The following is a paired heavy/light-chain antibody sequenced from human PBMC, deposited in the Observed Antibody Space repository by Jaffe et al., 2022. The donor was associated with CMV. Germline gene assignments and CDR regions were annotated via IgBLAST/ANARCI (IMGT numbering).Heavy chain of an antibody. CDR3: ARHRGLGAPWAT. V-gene: IGHV4-39*01. CDR1: GGSVSSPNYY. J-gene: IGHJ5*02. D-gene: IGHD3-10*01. Sequence: QLQLQESGPGLVKPSETLSLTCIVSGGSVSSPNYYWAWTRQPPGKGLEWIGSFYNSGIMYYNSALKSRVTISEDTSKNLFSLKLNSVTAADTAVYYCARHRGLGAPWATWGQGTLVIVS. CDR2: FYNSGIM.
Light chain of an antibody. CDR3: QVWDAPSDHVV. V-gene: IGLV3-21*04. CDR1: NVGSKS. CDR2: YDN. Sequence: SSMLTQPPSVSVAPGQTASITCGVNNVGSKSVHWYQQKPGQAPVVLIYYDNDRPSGIPERFSGSHSGNTATLTISRVEVGDEADYYCQVWDAPSDHVVFGGGTKLSVL. J-gene: IGLJ3*02.